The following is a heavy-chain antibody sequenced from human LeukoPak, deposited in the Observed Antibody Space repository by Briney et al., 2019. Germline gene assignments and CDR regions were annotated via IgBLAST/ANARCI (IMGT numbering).Heavy chain of an antibody. CDR1: GYGFTSFD. D-gene: IGHD3-10*01. J-gene: IGHJ6*03. CDR3: ARGLAAGELLWFGELPRYYMDV. Sequence: ASVKVSCKASGYGFTSFDINWVRQATGQGLEWMGWMNPNIGDRGYAQKFQGRVAITRNTSISTAYMELSSLRSEDTAVYYCARGLAAGELLWFGELPRYYMDVWGKGTTVTISS. V-gene: IGHV1-8*03. CDR2: MNPNIGDR.